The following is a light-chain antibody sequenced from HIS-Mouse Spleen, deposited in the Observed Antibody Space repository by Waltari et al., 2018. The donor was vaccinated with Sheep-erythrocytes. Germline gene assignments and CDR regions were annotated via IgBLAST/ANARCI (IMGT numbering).Light chain of an antibody. J-gene: IGKJ3*01. Sequence: EIVLTQSPGTLSLSPGERATLSCRASQSVSSSYLAWYQQKPGQAPMLLIYGASSRATGIPDRFSGSGSGTDFTLTISRLEPEDFAVYYCQQYGSSRQQTFTFGPGTKVYIK. CDR1: QSVSSSY. CDR2: GAS. V-gene: IGKV3-20*01. CDR3: QQYGSSRQQTFT.